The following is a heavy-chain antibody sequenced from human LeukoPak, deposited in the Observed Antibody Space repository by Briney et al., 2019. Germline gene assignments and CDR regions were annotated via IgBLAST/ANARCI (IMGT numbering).Heavy chain of an antibody. Sequence: SETLSLTCTVSGDSINNYHWTWIRQPPGKGLEWIGYIYYSGTTTYNPSLSSRVTISVDTSKNQFYMRLSSVTAADTAAYFCARFAWGLEWGQGTLVTVSS. CDR2: IYYSGTT. D-gene: IGHD3-16*01. J-gene: IGHJ4*02. V-gene: IGHV4-59*13. CDR1: GDSINNYH. CDR3: ARFAWGLE.